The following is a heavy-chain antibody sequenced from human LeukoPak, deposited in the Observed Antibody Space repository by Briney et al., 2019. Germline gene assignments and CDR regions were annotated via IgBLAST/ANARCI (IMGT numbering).Heavy chain of an antibody. CDR2: INHSGST. V-gene: IGHV4-34*01. CDR3: ARVKDHYFDY. J-gene: IGHJ4*02. Sequence: SEILSLTCAVYGGSFSGYYWSWIRQPPGKGLEWIGEINHSGSTNYNPSLKSRVTISVDTSKNQFSLKLSSVTAADTAVYYCARVKDHYFDYWGQGTLVTVSS. CDR1: GGSFSGYY.